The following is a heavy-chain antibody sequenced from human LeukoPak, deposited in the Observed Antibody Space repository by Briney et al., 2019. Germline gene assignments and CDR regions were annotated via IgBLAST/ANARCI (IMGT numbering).Heavy chain of an antibody. Sequence: GGSLRLSCAASGFTFSTYEMNWVRQAPGKGLVWVSRINRDGSSTSYADSVKGRFTISRDNAKNTLYLQMNSLRAEDTAVYYCARDRETYYDILTGYYTLGDAFDIWGQGTMVTVSS. CDR3: ARDRETYYDILTGYYTLGDAFDI. CDR1: GFTFSTYE. D-gene: IGHD3-9*01. J-gene: IGHJ3*02. CDR2: INRDGSST. V-gene: IGHV3-74*01.